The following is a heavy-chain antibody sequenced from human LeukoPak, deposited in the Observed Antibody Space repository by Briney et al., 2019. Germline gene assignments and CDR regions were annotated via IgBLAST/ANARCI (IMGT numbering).Heavy chain of an antibody. Sequence: SETLSLTCTVSGGSISSYYWSWIRRPAGEGLEWIGHIYSTGSTNYNPSLKSRVTLSVDRSKNQFSLKLSSVTAADTAVYYCARANRLRIIAARPGAFDIWGQGTMVTVSS. V-gene: IGHV4-4*07. J-gene: IGHJ3*02. CDR1: GGSISSYY. D-gene: IGHD6-6*01. CDR3: ARANRLRIIAARPGAFDI. CDR2: IYSTGST.